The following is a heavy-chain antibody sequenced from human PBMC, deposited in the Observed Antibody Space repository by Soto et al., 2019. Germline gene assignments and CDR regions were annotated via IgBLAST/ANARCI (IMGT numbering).Heavy chain of an antibody. J-gene: IGHJ4*02. CDR1: GFTFSSYE. CDR3: ARVLGTSPAFDY. D-gene: IGHD3-3*02. V-gene: IGHV3-48*03. Sequence: PGGSLRLSCAASGFTFSSYEMNWVRQAPGKGLEWVSYISSSGSTIYYADSVKGRFTISRDNAKNSLYLQMNSLRAEDTAVYYCARVLGTSPAFDYWGQGTLVTV. CDR2: ISSSGSTI.